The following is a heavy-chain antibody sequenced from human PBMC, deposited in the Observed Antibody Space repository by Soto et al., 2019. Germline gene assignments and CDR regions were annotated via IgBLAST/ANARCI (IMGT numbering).Heavy chain of an antibody. Sequence: GGSLRLSCAASGFTFSSYAMNWVRQAPGKGLEWVSGISWNSCSIYYADFVKGRVIIHRENATSSLYLQTHSMRAEDTALYYCAVQTADCRSNSCYGKAFDIWGQGPRV. V-gene: IGHV3-9*01. CDR3: AVQTADCRSNSCYGKAFDI. J-gene: IGHJ3*02. CDR1: GFTFSSYA. D-gene: IGHD2-2*01. CDR2: ISWNSCSI.